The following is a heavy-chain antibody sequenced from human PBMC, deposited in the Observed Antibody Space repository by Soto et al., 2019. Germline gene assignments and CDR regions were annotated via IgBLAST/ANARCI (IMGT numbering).Heavy chain of an antibody. J-gene: IGHJ2*01. CDR2: FYYRGST. D-gene: IGHD7-27*01. Sequence: QVQLQESGPGLVKPSETLSLTCTVSGGSVSSGGYYLSWIRQPPGKGLEWIGYFYYRGSTNYNPSLQSRVTISVDTPKNQVSLRLNSVTAADTAVYYCARDHGLGAGYFDLWGRGTLVTVSS. CDR1: GGSVSSGGYY. CDR3: ARDHGLGAGYFDL. V-gene: IGHV4-61*08.